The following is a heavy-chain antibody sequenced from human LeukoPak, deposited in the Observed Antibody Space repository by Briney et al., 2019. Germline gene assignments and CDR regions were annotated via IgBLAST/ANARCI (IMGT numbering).Heavy chain of an antibody. CDR2: IHPGTGDT. CDR1: GYSFRDHH. D-gene: IGHD3-10*01. V-gene: IGHV1-2*02. J-gene: IGHJ4*02. CDR3: SSHYGPGPV. Sequence: ASVKVSCKALGYSFRDHHVIWVRQAPGQGLEWMGWIHPGTGDTKFGQNFQGRLTMTWDTSITTAYMDLIELTSNDTAVYYCSSHYGPGPVWGQGTLVTASS.